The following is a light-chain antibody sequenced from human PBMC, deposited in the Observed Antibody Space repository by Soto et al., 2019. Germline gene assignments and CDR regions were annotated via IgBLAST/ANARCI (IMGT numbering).Light chain of an antibody. CDR2: XAX. Sequence: EIVMTQSPATLSVSPGERATLSCRASQSVSSNLXWYQQKPGQAPRLLIXXAXXRATGIPARXSXXXXGTEXXXXXXXXXSXDFAVYYCQQYNNWLITFGQGTRLEIK. CDR3: QQYNNWLIT. J-gene: IGKJ5*01. V-gene: IGKV3-15*01. CDR1: QSVSSN.